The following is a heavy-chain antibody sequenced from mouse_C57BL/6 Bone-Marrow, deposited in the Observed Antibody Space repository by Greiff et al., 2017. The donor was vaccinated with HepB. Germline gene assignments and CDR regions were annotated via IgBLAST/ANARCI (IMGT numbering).Heavy chain of an antibody. V-gene: IGHV1-81*01. D-gene: IGHD2-3*01. Sequence: VQLQQSGAELARPGASVKLSCKASGYPFTSYGISWVKQRTGQGLEWIGEIYPRSGNTYYNEKFKGKATLTADKSSSTAYMELRSLTSEDSAVYFCARGWLQFAYWGQGTLVTVSA. CDR2: IYPRSGNT. J-gene: IGHJ3*01. CDR3: ARGWLQFAY. CDR1: GYPFTSYG.